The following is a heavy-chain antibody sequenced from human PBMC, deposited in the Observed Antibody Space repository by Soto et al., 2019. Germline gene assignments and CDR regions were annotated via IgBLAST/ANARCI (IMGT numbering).Heavy chain of an antibody. D-gene: IGHD2-21*02. CDR3: ARDLWGYCGTDYPLDV. J-gene: IGHJ6*02. Sequence: SETLSLTCAVYGGSFSSRGYYWGWIRQPPGKGLEWIGYMYYTGSTDYNPSLKSRVTISVDTSKNQFSLKLNSVTAADTAVYYCARDLWGYCGTDYPLDVWGQGTTVTVSS. V-gene: IGHV4-39*07. CDR2: MYYTGST. CDR1: GGSFSSRGYY.